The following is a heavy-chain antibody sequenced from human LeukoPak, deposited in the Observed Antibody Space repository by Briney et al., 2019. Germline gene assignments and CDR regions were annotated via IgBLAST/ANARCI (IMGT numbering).Heavy chain of an antibody. CDR1: GYTFTSYY. CDR3: ARGLGLYDSSGYYAPPFDY. V-gene: IGHV1-46*01. D-gene: IGHD3-22*01. J-gene: IGHJ4*02. Sequence: ASVKVSCKASGYTFTSYYMHWVRQAPGQGLEWMGIINPSGGSTSYAQEFQGRVTMTRDMSTSTVYMELSSLRSEDTAVYYCARGLGLYDSSGYYAPPFDYWGQGTLVTVSS. CDR2: INPSGGST.